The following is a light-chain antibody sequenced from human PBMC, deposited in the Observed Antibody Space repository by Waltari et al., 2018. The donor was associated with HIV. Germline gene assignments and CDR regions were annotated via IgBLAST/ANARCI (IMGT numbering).Light chain of an antibody. CDR2: LGS. V-gene: IGKV2-28*01. CDR3: MQALQTPLT. CDR1: QSILHRNGSKY. Sequence: DIVMTQSPLSLPVTPGEPDSISCRSSQSILHRNGSKYLDWYLQKPGQSPQLLIFLGSNRASGVPDRFSGSGSGTNFTLEISRVEAEDVGVYYCMQALQTPLTFCGGTKVEIK. J-gene: IGKJ4*01.